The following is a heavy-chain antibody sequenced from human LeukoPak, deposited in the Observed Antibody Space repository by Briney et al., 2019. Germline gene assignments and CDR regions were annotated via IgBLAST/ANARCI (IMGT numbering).Heavy chain of an antibody. CDR1: GGSISSGSYY. J-gene: IGHJ4*02. CDR2: INHSGST. Sequence: SETLSLTCTVSGGSISSGSYYWSWIRQPPGKGLEWIGEINHSGSTNYNPSLKSRVTISVDTSKNQFSLKLSSVTAADTAVYYCARSSSGYYYWGQGTLVTVSS. D-gene: IGHD3-22*01. CDR3: ARSSSGYYY. V-gene: IGHV4-39*07.